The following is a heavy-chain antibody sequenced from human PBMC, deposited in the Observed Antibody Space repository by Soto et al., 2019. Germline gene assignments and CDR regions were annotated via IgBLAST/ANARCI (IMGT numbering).Heavy chain of an antibody. CDR2: ISGSGGST. CDR1: GFTFSSYA. D-gene: IGHD3-3*01. Sequence: GGSLRLSCAASGFTFSSYAMSWVRQAPGKGLEWVSAISGSGGSTYYADSVKGRFTISRDNSKNTLYLQMNSLRAEDTAVYYCAKDPFYDFWSGPEREGYYYYMDVWGKGTTVTVSS. CDR3: AKDPFYDFWSGPEREGYYYYMDV. J-gene: IGHJ6*03. V-gene: IGHV3-23*01.